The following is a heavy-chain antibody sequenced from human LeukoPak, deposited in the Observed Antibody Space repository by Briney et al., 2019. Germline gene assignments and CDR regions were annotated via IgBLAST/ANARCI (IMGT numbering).Heavy chain of an antibody. CDR2: ISESDKAT. Sequence: GGSLRLSCAASGFTLSNNAMSWVRQAPGKGLEWVSTISESDKATYYADSVKGRFTISGDISKNTMYLQMSSLRVEDTAVYYCTKGDSGWYPIGFWGQGALVTVSS. J-gene: IGHJ4*02. D-gene: IGHD6-19*01. CDR1: GFTLSNNA. CDR3: TKGDSGWYPIGF. V-gene: IGHV3-23*01.